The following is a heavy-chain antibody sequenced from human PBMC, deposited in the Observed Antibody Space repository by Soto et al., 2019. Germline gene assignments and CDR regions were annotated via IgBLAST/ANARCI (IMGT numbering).Heavy chain of an antibody. Sequence: ASVKVSCKASGYTFTSYYMHWVRQAPGQGLEWMGIINPSGGSTSYAQKFQGRVTMTRDTSTSTVYMELSSLRSEDTAVYYCARGELGYCSGGSCYRLGMDVWGQGTTVTVSS. CDR1: GYTFTSYY. V-gene: IGHV1-46*01. CDR2: INPSGGST. CDR3: ARGELGYCSGGSCYRLGMDV. D-gene: IGHD2-15*01. J-gene: IGHJ6*02.